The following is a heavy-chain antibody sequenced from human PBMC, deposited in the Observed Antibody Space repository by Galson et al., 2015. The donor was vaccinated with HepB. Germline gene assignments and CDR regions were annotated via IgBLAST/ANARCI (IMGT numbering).Heavy chain of an antibody. V-gene: IGHV3-23*01. CDR3: AKEIQLWPLPDY. D-gene: IGHD5-18*01. CDR1: GFTFSSYA. J-gene: IGHJ4*02. Sequence: SLRLSCAASGFTFSSYAMSWVRQAPGKGLEWVSAISGSGDSTYYADSVKGRFTISRENSKNTLYLQMNSLRAEDKAVYYCAKEIQLWPLPDYWGQGTLVTVSS. CDR2: ISGSGDST.